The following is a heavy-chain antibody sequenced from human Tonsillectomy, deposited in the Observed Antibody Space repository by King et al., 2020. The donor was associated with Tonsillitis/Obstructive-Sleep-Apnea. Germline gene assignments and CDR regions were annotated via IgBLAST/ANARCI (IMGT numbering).Heavy chain of an antibody. V-gene: IGHV4-59*01. CDR3: AREREDAFDI. Sequence: VQLQESGPGLVKPSETLSLTCTVSGGSISSYYWSWIRQPPGKGLEWIGYIYFIGSTKYNPSLKSRVTISVDTPKNQFSLELSSVTAADTAVYYCAREREDAFDIWGQGTVVTVSS. D-gene: IGHD5-24*01. CDR1: GGSISSYY. CDR2: IYFIGST. J-gene: IGHJ3*02.